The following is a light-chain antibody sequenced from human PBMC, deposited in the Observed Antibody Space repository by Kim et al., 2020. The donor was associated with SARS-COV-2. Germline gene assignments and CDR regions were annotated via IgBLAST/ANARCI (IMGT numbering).Light chain of an antibody. CDR2: DVF. V-gene: IGLV2-14*03. J-gene: IGLJ1*01. Sequence: QSALAQPASVSGSPGQSITISCTGTSSDIGAYNRVSWYQQHPGKAPTLIIYDVFERPSGASNRFSGFKSDNTASLTISGLHDGDEGHYYCCSLRSGSTFVFGTGTKVTVL. CDR3: CSLRSGSTFV. CDR1: SSDIGAYNR.